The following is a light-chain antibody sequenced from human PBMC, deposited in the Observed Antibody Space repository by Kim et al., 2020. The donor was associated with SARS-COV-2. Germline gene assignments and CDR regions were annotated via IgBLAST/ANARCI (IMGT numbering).Light chain of an antibody. CDR3: QQYNNWPLWT. V-gene: IGKV3-15*01. Sequence: EIVMTQSPATLSVSPGERATLSCRASQSVDSNLAWYQQKPGQAPRLLIYGASTRATDIPARFSGSGSGTEFTLTISRLQSEDFAVYFCQQYNNWPLWTFGQGTKVDIK. CDR2: GAS. CDR1: QSVDSN. J-gene: IGKJ1*01.